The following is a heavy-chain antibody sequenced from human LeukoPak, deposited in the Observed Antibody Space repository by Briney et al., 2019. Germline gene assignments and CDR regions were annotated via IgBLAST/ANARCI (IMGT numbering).Heavy chain of an antibody. J-gene: IGHJ4*02. D-gene: IGHD4-23*01. CDR2: INSDGDST. Sequence: GGSLRLSCAASGFTFSTYWMHWVRQAPGKGLVWVSRINSDGDSTNYADSVKGRFTISRDNAKNTLYLQMDSLRAEDTAVYYCASGYSSDYGGNTYWGQGALVTVSS. CDR1: GFTFSTYW. V-gene: IGHV3-74*01. CDR3: ASGYSSDYGGNTY.